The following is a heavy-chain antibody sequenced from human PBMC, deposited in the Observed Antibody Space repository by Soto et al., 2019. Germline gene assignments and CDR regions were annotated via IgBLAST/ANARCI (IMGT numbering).Heavy chain of an antibody. D-gene: IGHD3-22*01. CDR1: GFTFSSYA. CDR3: AKDLTMIVVVGAFDI. Sequence: WRSLRLSCAASGFTFSSYAMSWVRQGPGKGLEWVSAISYIGCSKYYADSVKGRFTISRDNSKNTLYLQMNSLRAEDTAVYYCAKDLTMIVVVGAFDIWGQGTMVTVSS. CDR2: ISYIGCSK. V-gene: IGHV3-23*01. J-gene: IGHJ3*02.